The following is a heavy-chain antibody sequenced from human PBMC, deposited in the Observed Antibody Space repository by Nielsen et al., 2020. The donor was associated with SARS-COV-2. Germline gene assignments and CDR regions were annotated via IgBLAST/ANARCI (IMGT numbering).Heavy chain of an antibody. Sequence: ASVKVSCKASGYTFTSYDINWVRQATGQGLEWMGWMNPNCGNTGYAQKFKGRVTMTRDTSISTAYMELSSLTSEDTAVYYCARRADYYDSSAYYYWGQGILVTVSS. CDR1: GYTFTSYD. CDR2: MNPNCGNT. V-gene: IGHV1-8*01. CDR3: ARRADYYDSSAYYY. D-gene: IGHD3-22*01. J-gene: IGHJ4*02.